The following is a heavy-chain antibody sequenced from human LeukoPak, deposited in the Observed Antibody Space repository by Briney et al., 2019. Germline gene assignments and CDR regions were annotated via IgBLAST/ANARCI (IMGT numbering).Heavy chain of an antibody. J-gene: IGHJ6*02. V-gene: IGHV3-30*03. D-gene: IGHD6-13*01. CDR3: ARGNIAAAPIDYYYYGMDV. CDR2: ISYDGSNK. CDR1: GFTFSTYG. Sequence: GGSLRLSCAASGFTFSTYGMHWVRQAPGKGLEWVAVISYDGSNKYYADSVKGRFTISRDNSKNTLYLQMNSLRAEDTAVYYCARGNIAAAPIDYYYYGMDVWGQGTTVTVSS.